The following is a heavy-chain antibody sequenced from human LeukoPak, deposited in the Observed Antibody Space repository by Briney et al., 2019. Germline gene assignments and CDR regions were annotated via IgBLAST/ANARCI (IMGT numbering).Heavy chain of an antibody. CDR2: ISGSGAGT. CDR3: AKGSDWGDY. CDR1: GCTFNSYA. D-gene: IGHD2-21*02. V-gene: IGHV3-23*01. J-gene: IGHJ4*02. Sequence: GGSLRLSCAASGCTFNSYAMSWVRQAPGKGLEWVSAISGSGAGTFYADSVKGRFTISRDNSKNTLYLQMNGLRAEDTALYYWAKGSDWGDYWGQGTLVTVSS.